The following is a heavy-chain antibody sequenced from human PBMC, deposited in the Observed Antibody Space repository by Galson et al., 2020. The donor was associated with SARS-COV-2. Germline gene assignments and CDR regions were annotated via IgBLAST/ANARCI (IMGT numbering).Heavy chain of an antibody. CDR3: ARGVLQYFDYFDF. CDR2: MYYTGRT. Sequence: SETLSLTCTVSGVSINSDDYFWTWIRQSPRKGLEWIGQMYYTGRTSFNPSLQSRFTMSLDTSKNQFSLRLTSVTAADTAVYFCARGVLQYFDYFDFWGQGTRLTVSS. CDR1: GVSINSDDYF. J-gene: IGHJ4*02. V-gene: IGHV4-30-4*01. D-gene: IGHD3-9*01.